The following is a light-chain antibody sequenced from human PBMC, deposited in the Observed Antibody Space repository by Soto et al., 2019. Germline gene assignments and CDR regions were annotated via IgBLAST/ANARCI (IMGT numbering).Light chain of an antibody. CDR2: GAS. Sequence: EIVLTQSPGTLSLSPGERATLSCRASQRVSNTQLAWYQQKHGQVPRLLIYGASSRATGIPDRFSGSGSGTDFTLTISRLEPEDFAVYYCQQRSNWPLTFGGGTKVDIK. J-gene: IGKJ4*01. CDR3: QQRSNWPLT. CDR1: QRVSNTQ. V-gene: IGKV3D-20*02.